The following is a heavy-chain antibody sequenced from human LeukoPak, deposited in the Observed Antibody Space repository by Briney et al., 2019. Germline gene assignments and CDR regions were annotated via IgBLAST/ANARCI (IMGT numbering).Heavy chain of an antibody. CDR3: TTDLDSGNYRWFYYFDY. J-gene: IGHJ4*02. Sequence: GGSLRLSCAASGFTFSSYTMNWVRQAPGKGLEWVAAISSNSRDIFYADSVKGRFSISRDNTHNSLSLRMNSLGAEDTAVYYCTTDLDSGNYRWFYYFDYWGQGTLVTVSS. CDR2: ISSNSRDI. D-gene: IGHD1-26*01. V-gene: IGHV3-21*03. CDR1: GFTFSSYT.